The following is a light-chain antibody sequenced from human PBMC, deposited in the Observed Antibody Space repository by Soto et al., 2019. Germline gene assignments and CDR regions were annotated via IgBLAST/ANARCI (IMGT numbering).Light chain of an antibody. CDR1: EFIISSY. V-gene: IGKV3-20*01. J-gene: IGKJ3*01. CDR3: QQYGSSPLT. Sequence: EIVLTQSPGTLSLSPGERATLSCRASEFIISSYLAWFQQKPGQAPRLLIYGASTRATGIPDRFSGSGSGTDFPLTISRLEPEDFSVYHCQQYGSSPLTFGPGTKVDIK. CDR2: GAS.